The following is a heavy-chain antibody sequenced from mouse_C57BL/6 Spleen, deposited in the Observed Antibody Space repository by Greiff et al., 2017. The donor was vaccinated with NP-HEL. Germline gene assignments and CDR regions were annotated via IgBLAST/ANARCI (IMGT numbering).Heavy chain of an antibody. CDR2: IYPGSGST. V-gene: IGHV1-55*01. J-gene: IGHJ1*03. D-gene: IGHD2-1*01. CDR1: GYTFTSYW. Sequence: QVQLQQSGAELVKPGASVKMSCKASGYTFTSYWITWVKQRPGQGLEWIGDIYPGSGSTNYNEKFKSKATLTVDTSSSTAYMQLSSLTSEDSAVYYCARGIYYGNYGWYFDVWGTGTTVTVSS. CDR3: ARGIYYGNYGWYFDV.